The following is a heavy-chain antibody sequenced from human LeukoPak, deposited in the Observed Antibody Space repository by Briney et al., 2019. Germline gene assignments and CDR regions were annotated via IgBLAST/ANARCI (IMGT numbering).Heavy chain of an antibody. CDR2: ISGSGGST. Sequence: GGSLRLSCAASGFTFSTYAMSWVRQAPGKGLEWVSAISGSGGSTNYADSVRGRFTISRDNSKNTLYLQMNSLRADDTAVYYCAKARGEQNGGSNYWGQGTQVIVSS. V-gene: IGHV3-23*01. D-gene: IGHD2-15*01. J-gene: IGHJ4*02. CDR3: AKARGEQNGGSNY. CDR1: GFTFSTYA.